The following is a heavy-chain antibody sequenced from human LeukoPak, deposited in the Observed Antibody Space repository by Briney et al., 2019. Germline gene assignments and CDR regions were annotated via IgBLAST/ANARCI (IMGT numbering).Heavy chain of an antibody. CDR3: ARVGCSGGSCYSVGGWFDP. J-gene: IGHJ5*02. CDR2: IYYSGST. D-gene: IGHD2-15*01. CDR1: GGSISSHY. V-gene: IGHV4-59*11. Sequence: KPSETLSLTCTVSGGSISSHYWSWIRQPPGKGLEWIGYIYYSGSTNYNPSLKSRVTISVDTSKNQFSLKLSSVTAADTAVYYCARVGCSGGSCYSVGGWFDPWGQGTLVTVSS.